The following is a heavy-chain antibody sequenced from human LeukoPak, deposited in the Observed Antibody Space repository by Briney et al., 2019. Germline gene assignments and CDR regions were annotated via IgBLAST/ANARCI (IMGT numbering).Heavy chain of an antibody. J-gene: IGHJ4*02. CDR1: GLTFKNYA. D-gene: IGHD1-26*01. CDR3: ARGALGATNDDF. Sequence: GRSLRLSCAASGLTFKNYALHWVRQVPGKGLEWLALISYDGSQKYYADSVKGRFSISRDNSKNTVFLQMNSLRVDDTAVYFCARGALGATNDDFWGQGTLVTVSS. CDR2: ISYDGSQK. V-gene: IGHV3-30*04.